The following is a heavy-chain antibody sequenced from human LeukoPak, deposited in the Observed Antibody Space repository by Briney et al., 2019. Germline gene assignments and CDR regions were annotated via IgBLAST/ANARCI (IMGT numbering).Heavy chain of an antibody. CDR1: GGSISSGGYY. J-gene: IGHJ3*02. V-gene: IGHV4-30-2*01. CDR2: IYHSGST. CDR3: ARDRGATSAAFDI. D-gene: IGHD1-26*01. Sequence: SETLSLTCTVSGGSISSGGYYWSWIRQPPGKGLEWIGYIYHSGSTYYNPSLKSRVTISVDRSKNQFSLKLSSVTAADTAVYYCARDRGATSAAFDIWGQGTMVTVSS.